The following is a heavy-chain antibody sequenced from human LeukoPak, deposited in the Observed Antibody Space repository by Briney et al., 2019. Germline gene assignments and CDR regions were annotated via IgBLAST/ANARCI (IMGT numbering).Heavy chain of an antibody. Sequence: SETPSLTCTVSGGSISSYYWSWIRQPAGKGLEYIGRIYSSGNTNYNPSLKSRVTMSVDTSKNQFSLLLHSVTAADTAVYYCARVWLSSGSYWYFDFWGRGTLVIVSS. D-gene: IGHD3-22*01. CDR2: IYSSGNT. CDR1: GGSISSYY. J-gene: IGHJ2*01. CDR3: ARVWLSSGSYWYFDF. V-gene: IGHV4-4*07.